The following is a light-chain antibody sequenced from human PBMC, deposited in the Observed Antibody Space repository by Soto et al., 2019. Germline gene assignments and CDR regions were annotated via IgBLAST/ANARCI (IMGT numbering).Light chain of an antibody. J-gene: IGLJ2*01. V-gene: IGLV4-69*01. CDR2: LNSDGSH. CDR1: SGHSSYA. CDR3: QTWGTGMV. Sequence: QSVLTQSPSASASLGASVKLTCTLSSGHSSYAIAWHQQQPEKGPRYLMKLNSDGSHSKGDGCPDRFSGSSSGAERYLTISSLQSQDEADYYCQTWGTGMVFGGGTKVTVL.